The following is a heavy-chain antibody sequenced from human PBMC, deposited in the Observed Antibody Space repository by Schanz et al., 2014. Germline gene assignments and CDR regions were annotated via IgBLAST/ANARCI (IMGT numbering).Heavy chain of an antibody. CDR3: ARVGYGSGRSFDY. J-gene: IGHJ4*02. CDR2: IRQDGSAK. CDR1: GFTFSHYW. V-gene: IGHV3-7*01. Sequence: EVHLVESGGGLVQPGGSLRLSCAASGFTFSHYWLSWVRQTPGKRLEWVANIRQDGSAKFYVDSVNSRFAISRDNAKNSLYLQMYSLRAEDTAVYYCARVGYGSGRSFDYWGQGTLVTVSS. D-gene: IGHD3-10*01.